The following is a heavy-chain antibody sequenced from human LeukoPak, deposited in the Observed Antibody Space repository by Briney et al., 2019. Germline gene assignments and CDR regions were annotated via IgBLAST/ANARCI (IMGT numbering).Heavy chain of an antibody. Sequence: KPGGSLRLSCAASGFSDAWMSWVRQAPGNGLEWVGLLKSRSDGGTTDYAAPVKGRFTISRDDSKNTLYLQMNSLKTEDTALYYCTTLGTPAYFKYWGQGTLVTVSS. D-gene: IGHD3-10*01. V-gene: IGHV3-15*01. CDR1: GFSDAW. CDR2: LKSRSDGGTT. J-gene: IGHJ4*02. CDR3: TTLGTPAYFKY.